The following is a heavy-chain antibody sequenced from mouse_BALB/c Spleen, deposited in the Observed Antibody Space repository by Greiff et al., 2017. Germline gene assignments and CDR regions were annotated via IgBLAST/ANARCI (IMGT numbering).Heavy chain of an antibody. V-gene: IGHV3-2*02. D-gene: IGHD1-1*01. J-gene: IGHJ1*01. CDR3: ARCYGSSHWYFDV. CDR2: ISYSGST. Sequence: EVKVEESGPGLVKPSQSLSLTCTVTGYSITSDYAWNWIRQFPGNKLEWMGYISYSGSTSYNPSLKSRISITRDTSKNQFFLQLNSVTTEDTATYYCARCYGSSHWYFDVWGAGTTVTVSS. CDR1: GYSITSDYA.